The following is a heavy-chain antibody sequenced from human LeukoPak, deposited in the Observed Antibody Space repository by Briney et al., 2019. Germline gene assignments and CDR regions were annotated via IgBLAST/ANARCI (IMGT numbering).Heavy chain of an antibody. Sequence: GGSLRLSCATSGFTFDDYGMSWVRQAPGKGLEWVSGINWNGGSTGYADSVKGRFTISRDNAKNSLYLQMNSLRAEDTALYYCARAHYYDSSGYYVYWGQGTLVTVSS. CDR2: INWNGGST. V-gene: IGHV3-20*04. J-gene: IGHJ4*02. CDR3: ARAHYYDSSGYYVY. D-gene: IGHD3-22*01. CDR1: GFTFDDYG.